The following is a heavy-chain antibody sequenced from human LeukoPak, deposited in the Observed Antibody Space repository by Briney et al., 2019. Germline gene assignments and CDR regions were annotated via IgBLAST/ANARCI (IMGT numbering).Heavy chain of an antibody. CDR2: ISGSSNYI. CDR1: GFTFTTHT. D-gene: IGHD4-17*01. Sequence: PGGSLRLSCVASGFTFTTHTMNWVRRAPGKGLEWVSSISGSSNYIYYEDSVKGRFTISRDNANNSLYLQMNSLRADDTAVYYCARHYYGDYFFDYWGQGTLVTVSS. CDR3: ARHYYGDYFFDY. J-gene: IGHJ4*02. V-gene: IGHV3-21*01.